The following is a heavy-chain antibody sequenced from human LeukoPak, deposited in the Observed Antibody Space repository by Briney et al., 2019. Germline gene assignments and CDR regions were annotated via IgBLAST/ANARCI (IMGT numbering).Heavy chain of an antibody. Sequence: ASVKVSCKASGYTFTSYDINWVRQAPGKGLEWMGGFDPEDGETIYAQKFQGRVTMTEDTSTNTAYMELSSLRSEDTAVYYCATEQAMITFGGVIVSGDDAFDIWGQGTMVAVSS. D-gene: IGHD3-16*02. CDR1: GYTFTSYD. CDR2: FDPEDGET. J-gene: IGHJ3*02. CDR3: ATEQAMITFGGVIVSGDDAFDI. V-gene: IGHV1-24*01.